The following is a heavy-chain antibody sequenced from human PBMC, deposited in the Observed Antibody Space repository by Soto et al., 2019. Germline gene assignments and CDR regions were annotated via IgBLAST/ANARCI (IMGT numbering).Heavy chain of an antibody. D-gene: IGHD3-3*01. CDR2: VNAGNGNT. CDR3: ARDRVGYDFWSGSNYGMDV. Sequence: ASVKVSCKASGYTFTSYAMHWVRQAPGQRLEWMGWVNAGNGNTKYSQKFQGRVTITRDTSASTAYMELSSLRSEDTAVYYCARDRVGYDFWSGSNYGMDVWGQGTTGTVSS. V-gene: IGHV1-3*01. CDR1: GYTFTSYA. J-gene: IGHJ6*02.